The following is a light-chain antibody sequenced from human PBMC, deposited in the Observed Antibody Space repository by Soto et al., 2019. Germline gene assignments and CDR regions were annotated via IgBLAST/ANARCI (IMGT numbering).Light chain of an antibody. V-gene: IGKV3-20*01. Sequence: EIVSTQSPGTLSLSPGERATLSCRASQTVTSSFLAWYQRKPGQAPRLLIYGASDRATGIPDRFSGSGSGTDFTLTISRLEPEDFAVYYCQQYGDSPWTFGQGTKVDIK. CDR3: QQYGDSPWT. CDR2: GAS. CDR1: QTVTSSF. J-gene: IGKJ1*01.